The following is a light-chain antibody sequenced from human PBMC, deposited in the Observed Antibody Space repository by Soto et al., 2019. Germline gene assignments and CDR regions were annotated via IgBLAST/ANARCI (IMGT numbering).Light chain of an antibody. CDR2: EVS. CDR1: SSDVGGYNY. CDR3: SSFTPTYPRV. Sequence: QSALTQPASVSGSPGQSITISCTGTSSDVGGYNYVSWYQQHPGKAPKLMIYEVSNRPSGVSTRFSGSKSGNTASLTISGLQADDDADYYCSSFTPTYPRVFGSGTKVTVL. V-gene: IGLV2-14*01. J-gene: IGLJ1*01.